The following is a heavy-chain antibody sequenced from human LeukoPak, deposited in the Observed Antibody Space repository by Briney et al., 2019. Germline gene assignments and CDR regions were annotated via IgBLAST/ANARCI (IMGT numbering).Heavy chain of an antibody. CDR2: INTDGSFT. CDR3: AKGYYYDSSGTHFDY. Sequence: GGSLRLSCAASAFTFSDYWMHWVRQVPGKGLVWVSRINTDGSFTNYADSVKGRFTISRDNAKNTLYLQMNSLRAEDTAVYYCAKGYYYDSSGTHFDYWGQGTLVTVSS. D-gene: IGHD3-22*01. J-gene: IGHJ4*02. CDR1: AFTFSDYW. V-gene: IGHV3-74*01.